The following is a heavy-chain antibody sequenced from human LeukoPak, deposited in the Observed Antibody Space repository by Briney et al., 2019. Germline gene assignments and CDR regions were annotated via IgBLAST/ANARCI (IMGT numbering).Heavy chain of an antibody. Sequence: ASVKVSCKASGYTFTGYYMHWVRQAPGQGLEWMGWINPNSGDTNYAQKFQGRVTMTRDTSISTAYMELSRLRSDDTAVYYCARATVTFPFEHWGQGTLVTVSS. CDR3: ARATVTFPFEH. CDR2: INPNSGDT. J-gene: IGHJ1*01. V-gene: IGHV1-2*02. CDR1: GYTFTGYY. D-gene: IGHD4-17*01.